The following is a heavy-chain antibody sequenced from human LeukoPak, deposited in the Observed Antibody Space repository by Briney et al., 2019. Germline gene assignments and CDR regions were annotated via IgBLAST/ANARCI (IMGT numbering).Heavy chain of an antibody. J-gene: IGHJ4*02. CDR2: IWYDGSNE. Sequence: GGSLRLSCAASGFTFSVYWMSWVRQAPGKGLEWVAIIWYDGSNENYVDSVQGRFTIFRDNSKNTLYLQMNSLRAEDTAVYYCARNAYGGDIFGYWGQGTLVTVSS. V-gene: IGHV3-33*08. CDR3: ARNAYGGDIFGY. CDR1: GFTFSVYW. D-gene: IGHD4/OR15-4a*01.